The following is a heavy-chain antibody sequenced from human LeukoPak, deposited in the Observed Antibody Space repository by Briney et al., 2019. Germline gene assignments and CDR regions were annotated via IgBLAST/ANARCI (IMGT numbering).Heavy chain of an antibody. CDR1: GYTFTSYG. CDR2: ISSNSDNT. Sequence: ASVKVSCKATGYTFTSYGISWVRQAPGQGLEWMGWISSNSDNTNYAQKLQGRVTMTTDASTSTAYMELRSLRSDDTALYFCARDWGSIKVIADYWGQGTLVTVSS. D-gene: IGHD7-27*01. V-gene: IGHV1-18*01. CDR3: ARDWGSIKVIADY. J-gene: IGHJ4*02.